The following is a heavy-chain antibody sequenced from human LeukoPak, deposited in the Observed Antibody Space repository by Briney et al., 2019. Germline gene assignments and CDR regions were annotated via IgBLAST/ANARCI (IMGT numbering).Heavy chain of an antibody. CDR1: GFTVSSNY. V-gene: IGHV3-66*01. Sequence: GGSLRLSCAASGFTVSSNYMSWVRQAPGKGLEWVSVIYSGGSTYYADSVKGRFTISRDNSKNTLYLQMNSLRAEDTAVYYCARDLRDCSGGSCYSSYYYYGMDVWGQGTTVTVSS. D-gene: IGHD2-15*01. CDR3: ARDLRDCSGGSCYSSYYYYGMDV. CDR2: IYSGGST. J-gene: IGHJ6*02.